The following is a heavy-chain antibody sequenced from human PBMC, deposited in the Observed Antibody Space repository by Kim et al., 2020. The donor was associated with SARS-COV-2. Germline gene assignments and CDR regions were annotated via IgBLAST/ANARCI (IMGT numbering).Heavy chain of an antibody. V-gene: IGHV2-5*01. D-gene: IGHD1-26*01. CDR3: AHRPAPGGGSYPFDY. J-gene: IGHJ4*02. Sequence: PSLKSRLTITKDTSKNQVVLTMTNMDPVDTATYYCAHRPAPGGGSYPFDYWGQGTLVTVSS.